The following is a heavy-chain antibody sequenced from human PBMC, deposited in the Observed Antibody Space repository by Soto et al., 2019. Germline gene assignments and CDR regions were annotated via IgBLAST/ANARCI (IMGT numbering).Heavy chain of an antibody. CDR1: GYSFTSYW. Sequence: GESLKISCKGSGYSFTSYWIGWVRQMPGKGLEWMGIIYPGDSDTRYSPSFQGQVTISADKSISTAYLQWSSLKASDTAMYYCARTMITFGGVIVSGYFDYWGQGTLVTVSS. J-gene: IGHJ4*02. D-gene: IGHD3-16*02. CDR3: ARTMITFGGVIVSGYFDY. CDR2: IYPGDSDT. V-gene: IGHV5-51*01.